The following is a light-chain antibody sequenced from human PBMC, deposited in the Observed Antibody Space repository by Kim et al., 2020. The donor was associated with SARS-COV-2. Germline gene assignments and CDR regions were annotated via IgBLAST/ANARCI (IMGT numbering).Light chain of an antibody. J-gene: IGLJ3*02. CDR1: SSDVGDYNY. CDR2: DVT. Sequence: QSALTQPRSVSGSPGQSVTISCTGTSSDVGDYNYVSWYQQHPDKAPKLMIYDVTKRPSGVPDRLSGSKSGSTASLTISGLQTEDEADYFCCSYAGDYTWVFGGGTQLTVL. CDR3: CSYAGDYTWV. V-gene: IGLV2-11*01.